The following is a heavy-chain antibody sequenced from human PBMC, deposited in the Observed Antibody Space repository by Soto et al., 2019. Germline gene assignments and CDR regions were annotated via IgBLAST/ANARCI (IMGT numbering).Heavy chain of an antibody. CDR3: TTDPDQLSVGATKGFWFDP. J-gene: IGHJ5*02. D-gene: IGHD1-26*01. V-gene: IGHV3-15*07. Sequence: GGSLRLSCAASGFTFSNAWMNWVRQAPGKGLEWVGRIKSKTDGGTTDYAAPVKGRFTISRDDSKNTLYLQMNSLKTEDTAVYYCTTDPDQLSVGATKGFWFDPWGQGTLVTVSS. CDR2: IKSKTDGGTT. CDR1: GFTFSNAW.